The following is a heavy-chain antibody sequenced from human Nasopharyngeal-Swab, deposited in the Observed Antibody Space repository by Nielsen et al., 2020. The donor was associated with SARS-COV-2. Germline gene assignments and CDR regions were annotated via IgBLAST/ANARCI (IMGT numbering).Heavy chain of an antibody. CDR1: GFTFSTYW. Sequence: GESLKISCAASGFTFSTYWMNWFRQTPGKGLVWVSRITNDGGTTTYADSVKGRFTISRDNARNTLYLQMNSLRAEDTAVYYCARDKGVIGAASDYWGQGTLVTVSS. J-gene: IGHJ4*02. V-gene: IGHV3-74*01. CDR2: ITNDGGTT. CDR3: ARDKGVIGAASDY. D-gene: IGHD2-8*01.